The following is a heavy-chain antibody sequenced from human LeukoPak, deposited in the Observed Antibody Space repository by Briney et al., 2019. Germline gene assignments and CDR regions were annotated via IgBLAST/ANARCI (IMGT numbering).Heavy chain of an antibody. CDR1: GGSISSGNFY. D-gene: IGHD6-6*01. CDR2: IFYLGST. CDR3: ARKYPDHWFDP. J-gene: IGHJ5*02. V-gene: IGHV4-30-4*01. Sequence: SETLSLTCTVSGGSISSGNFYWSWIRQPPGKGLEWIGYIFYLGSTYYNLSLKSRVTMSVDTSKNQFSLILRSVTAADTAVYYCARKYPDHWFDPWGQGTLVTVSS.